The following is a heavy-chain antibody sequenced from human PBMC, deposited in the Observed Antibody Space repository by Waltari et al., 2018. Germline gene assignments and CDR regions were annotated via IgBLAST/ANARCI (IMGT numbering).Heavy chain of an antibody. CDR2: IKRDGSST. J-gene: IGHJ3*01. CDR3: ARDRGLPDSFDV. V-gene: IGHV3-74*01. CDR1: GFTFSPYY. Sequence: EVQLVESGGGLVQPGGSLRLSCVASGFTFSPYYMYWVRQAPGKGLVWLSHIKRDGSSTNYADSVKGRFTISRDNAKNTLYLQMNSLGAEDTAIYYCARDRGLPDSFDVWGQGTMVTVSS. D-gene: IGHD3-10*01.